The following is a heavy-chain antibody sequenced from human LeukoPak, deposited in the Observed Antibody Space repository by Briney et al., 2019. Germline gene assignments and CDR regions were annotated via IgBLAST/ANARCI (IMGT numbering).Heavy chain of an antibody. V-gene: IGHV3-30*02. CDR2: IRYDGSNK. D-gene: IGHD3-10*01. CDR3: AKESSTLWFGELLPDY. Sequence: PGGSLRLSCAASGFTFSSYEMNWVRQAPGKGLEWVAFIRYDGSNKYYADSVKGRFTISRDNSKNTLYLQMNSLRAEDTAVYYCAKESSTLWFGELLPDYWGQGTLVTVSS. CDR1: GFTFSSYE. J-gene: IGHJ4*02.